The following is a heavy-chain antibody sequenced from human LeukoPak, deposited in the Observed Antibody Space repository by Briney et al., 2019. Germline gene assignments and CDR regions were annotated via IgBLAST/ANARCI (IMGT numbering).Heavy chain of an antibody. Sequence: GGSLRRSCAASGFTFDNYAMHWVRQAPGKGLEWVSGISWNSGSIGYADSVKGRFTISRDNAKNSLYLQINSLRAEDTALYFCAKDYCSSTSCYTDYWGQGTLVTVSS. CDR1: GFTFDNYA. D-gene: IGHD2-2*02. V-gene: IGHV3-9*01. CDR3: AKDYCSSTSCYTDY. J-gene: IGHJ4*02. CDR2: ISWNSGSI.